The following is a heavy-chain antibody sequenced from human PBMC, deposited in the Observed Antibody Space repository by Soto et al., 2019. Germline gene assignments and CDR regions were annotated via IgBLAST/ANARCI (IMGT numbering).Heavy chain of an antibody. CDR3: ARDEGSGSWVVF. CDR2: ISSSSSTI. D-gene: IGHD6-13*01. Sequence: GGSLRLSCAASGFTFSIYSMNWVRQAPGKGLEWVSYISSSSSTIHYADSVKGRFTISRDNAKNSLYLQMNSLRAEDTAVYYCARDEGSGSWVVFWGQGSLVSVSS. J-gene: IGHJ4*02. V-gene: IGHV3-48*01. CDR1: GFTFSIYS.